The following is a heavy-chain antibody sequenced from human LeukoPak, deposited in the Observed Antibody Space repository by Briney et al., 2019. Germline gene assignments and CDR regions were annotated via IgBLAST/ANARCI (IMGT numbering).Heavy chain of an antibody. V-gene: IGHV1-24*01. Sequence: ASVTVSCTVYGYTLTQLSMHWVRQAPGKRLEWMGGFDPGDGETIYAQKFQGRGTMTEDTYTDTAYMELSRLRSVDTAGYYCAAGGVYDLLRYWGQGALVTVSS. CDR1: GYTLTQLS. CDR3: AAGGVYDLLRY. CDR2: FDPGDGET. D-gene: IGHD5/OR15-5a*01. J-gene: IGHJ4*02.